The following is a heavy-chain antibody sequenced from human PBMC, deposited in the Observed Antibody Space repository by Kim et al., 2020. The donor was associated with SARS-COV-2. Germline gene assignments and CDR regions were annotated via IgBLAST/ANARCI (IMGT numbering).Heavy chain of an antibody. CDR3: AKGKRWFGESDYWYFDL. Sequence: WGSLRLSCAASGFTFDSYAMNWVRQAPGKGLEWVSSISDSGGSTYYADSVRGRFTISRDNSKNTLFLQINSLRADDTAAYYCAKGKRWFGESDYWYFDLWGRGTLVTVSS. CDR1: GFTFDSYA. CDR2: ISDSGGST. D-gene: IGHD3-10*01. J-gene: IGHJ2*01. V-gene: IGHV3-23*01.